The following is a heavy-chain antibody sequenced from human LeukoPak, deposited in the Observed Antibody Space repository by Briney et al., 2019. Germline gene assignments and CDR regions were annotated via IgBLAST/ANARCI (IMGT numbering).Heavy chain of an antibody. V-gene: IGHV3-23*01. D-gene: IGHD3-16*01. CDR1: GFTFNNYA. CDR3: AKPPFGGVHDY. Sequence: PGGSLRLSCAASGFTFNNYAMNWVRQAPGKGLEWVSAISGSGGSTYYADSVKGRFTISRDNSKNTLYLQMNSLRAEDTAVYYCAKPPFGGVHDYWGQGTLVTVSS. CDR2: ISGSGGST. J-gene: IGHJ4*02.